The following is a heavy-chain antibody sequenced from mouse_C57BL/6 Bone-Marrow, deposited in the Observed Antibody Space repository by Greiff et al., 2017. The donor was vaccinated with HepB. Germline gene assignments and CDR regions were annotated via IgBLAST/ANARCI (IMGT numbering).Heavy chain of an antibody. D-gene: IGHD1-1*01. CDR1: GYTFTSYD. J-gene: IGHJ2*01. V-gene: IGHV1-85*01. CDR3: ARYYCGYYFDY. CDR2: IYPRDGST. Sequence: VKLVESGPELVKPGASVKLSCKASGYTFTSYDINWVKQRPGQGLEWIGWIYPRDGSTKYNEKFKGKATLTVDSSSSTAYMELHSLTSEDSAVYFWARYYCGYYFDYWGQGTTLTVSS.